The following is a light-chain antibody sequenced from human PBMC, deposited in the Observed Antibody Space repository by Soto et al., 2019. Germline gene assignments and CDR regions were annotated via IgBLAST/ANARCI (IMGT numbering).Light chain of an antibody. J-gene: IGKJ1*01. CDR2: AAS. CDR1: QSISSY. CDR3: QQSYSTPGT. V-gene: IGKV1-39*01. Sequence: DIQMTQSPSSPSASVGDRVTITCRASQSISSYLNWYQQKPGKAPKLLIYAASSLQSGVPSRFSGSGSGTDSAQKSSTLQPEDFATYYCQQSYSTPGTFGQATKVDIK.